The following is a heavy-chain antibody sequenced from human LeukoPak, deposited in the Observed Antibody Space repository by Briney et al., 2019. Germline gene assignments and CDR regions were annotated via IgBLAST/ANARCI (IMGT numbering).Heavy chain of an antibody. Sequence: SETLSFTCAVYGGSFSGYYWSWLRQPPGQGLEWIGEINHSGSTNYNPSLKSRITISVDTSKNQFSLKLSSVTAADTAVYYCARGYCTNGVCYFDYWGQGTLVTLSS. V-gene: IGHV4-34*01. CDR3: ARGYCTNGVCYFDY. D-gene: IGHD2-8*01. CDR1: GGSFSGYY. CDR2: INHSGST. J-gene: IGHJ4*02.